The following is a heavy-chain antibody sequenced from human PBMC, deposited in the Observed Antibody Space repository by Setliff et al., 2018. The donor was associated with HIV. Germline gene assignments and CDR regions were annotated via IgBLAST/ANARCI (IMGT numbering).Heavy chain of an antibody. J-gene: IGHJ4*02. CDR1: GFSLTTLGVG. D-gene: IGHD6-6*01. CDR2: IYWNDYE. V-gene: IGHV2-5*01. Sequence: SGATLVNPTQTLTLTCTFSGFSLTTLGVGVGWVRQTPRGALEWLATIYWNDYEHYSPSLQNRLTNTKDTSKSQVVLTMTNMPPADAATYYCARVPSTLNYCDYWGQGTLVTVSS. CDR3: ARVPSTLNYCDY.